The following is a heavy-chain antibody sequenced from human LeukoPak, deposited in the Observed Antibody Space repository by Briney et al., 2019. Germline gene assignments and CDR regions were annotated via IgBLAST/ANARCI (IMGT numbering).Heavy chain of an antibody. D-gene: IGHD7-27*01. CDR3: AKDRSWGMNSAEY. CDR2: ISGSGGST. V-gene: IGHV3-23*01. CDR1: GFTFGSYA. J-gene: IGHJ4*02. Sequence: GGSLRLSCAASGFTFGSYAMSWVRQAPGKGLEWVSAISGSGGSTYYADSVKGRFTISRDNSKNTLYLQMNSLRPEDTAVYFCAKDRSWGMNSAEYWGQGTLVTVSS.